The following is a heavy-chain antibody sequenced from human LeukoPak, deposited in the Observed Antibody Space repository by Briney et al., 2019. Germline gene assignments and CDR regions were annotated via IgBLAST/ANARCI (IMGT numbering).Heavy chain of an antibody. J-gene: IGHJ4*02. D-gene: IGHD1-26*01. V-gene: IGHV4-4*09. CDR3: ARLGSYHDF. CDR1: GASISHYY. Sequence: SETQSLTCTVSGASISHYYWSWIGQTPEKGLERMGHIHSSGCSSYCPVLKSRLTLSIDTARNQLSLKLPSVTAADTAVYFCARLGSYHDFWGQGALVTVSS. CDR2: IHSSGCS.